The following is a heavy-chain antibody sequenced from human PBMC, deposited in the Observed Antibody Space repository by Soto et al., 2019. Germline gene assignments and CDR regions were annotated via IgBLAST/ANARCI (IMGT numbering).Heavy chain of an antibody. CDR2: INAGNGNT. V-gene: IGHV1-3*01. D-gene: IGHD2-8*01. Sequence: QVQLVQSGAEVKKPGASVKVSCKASGYTFTSYAMHWVRQAPGQRLEWMGWINAGNGNTKYSQKFQGRVTITRDTSASTAYMELSSLRSEDTAVYYCARDCRYCTNGVCSHFDYWGQGTLVTVSS. J-gene: IGHJ4*02. CDR1: GYTFTSYA. CDR3: ARDCRYCTNGVCSHFDY.